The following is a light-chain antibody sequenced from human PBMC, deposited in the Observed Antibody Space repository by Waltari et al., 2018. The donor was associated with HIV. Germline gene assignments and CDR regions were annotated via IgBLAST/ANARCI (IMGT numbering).Light chain of an antibody. J-gene: IGLJ3*02. Sequence: SSELTQDPAVSVALGQTVKITCQGDSLTYYFASWYQQKPGQAPVLLFYGQDGRPSGVPDRFSGSNSGNTAFLTILGAQAEDEAVYFCNSRDNSASRWVFGAGTKLTV. CDR2: GQD. CDR3: NSRDNSASRWV. CDR1: SLTYYF. V-gene: IGLV3-19*01.